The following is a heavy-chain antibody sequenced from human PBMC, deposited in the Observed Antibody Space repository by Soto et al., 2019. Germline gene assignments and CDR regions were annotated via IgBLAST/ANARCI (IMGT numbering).Heavy chain of an antibody. CDR2: ILYDGSNK. J-gene: IGHJ4*02. Sequence: GGSLRLSCVASGFTFSSYAMHWVRQAPGKGLEWVGVILYDGSNKYYADSVKGRFTISRDNSKNTLYLQMNSLRAEDTAVYYCARDSSGRYPAYFDYWGQGTLVTVSS. CDR1: GFTFSSYA. CDR3: ARDSSGRYPAYFDY. V-gene: IGHV3-30-3*01. D-gene: IGHD1-26*01.